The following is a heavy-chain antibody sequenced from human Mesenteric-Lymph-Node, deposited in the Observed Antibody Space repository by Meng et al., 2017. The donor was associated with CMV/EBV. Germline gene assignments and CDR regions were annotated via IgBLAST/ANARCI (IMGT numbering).Heavy chain of an antibody. CDR3: ARDGYSTNWFVS. J-gene: IGHJ5*02. CDR2: VNGAGAGI. CDR1: GFAFNNFW. V-gene: IGHV3-74*03. Sequence: GGSLRLSCEASGFAFNNFWMHWVRQDPGKGLLWVSRVNGAGAGIMYADSVKGRFTISRDNSKNTVYLQMNSLRVEDTAVYYCARDGYSTNWFVSWGQGTLVTVSS. D-gene: IGHD5-12*01.